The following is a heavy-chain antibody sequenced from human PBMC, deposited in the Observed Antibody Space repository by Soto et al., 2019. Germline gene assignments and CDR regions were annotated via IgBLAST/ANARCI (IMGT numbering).Heavy chain of an antibody. CDR2: IWYDGSNK. CDR3: AATPLDSSGTPGDY. J-gene: IGHJ4*02. Sequence: GGSLRLSCAASGFTFSSYGMHWVRQARGKGLEWVAVIWYDGSNKYYADSVKGRFTVARNNSMNTLYLQMKSLGAEDTAVYDCAATPLDSSGTPGDYWGQGNLGTVSS. D-gene: IGHD3-22*01. CDR1: GFTFSSYG. V-gene: IGHV3-33*01.